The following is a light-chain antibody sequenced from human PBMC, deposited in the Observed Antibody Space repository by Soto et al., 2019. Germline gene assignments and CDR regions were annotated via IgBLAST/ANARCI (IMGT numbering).Light chain of an antibody. J-gene: IGLJ1*01. CDR2: QVT. Sequence: QSALTEPAAVSGSPGQSITVSCTGTSSDVGIYNYVSWYQQHPGKAPKLMIYQVTNRPSGVSNRFSGSKSGNTASLTISGLQAEDGADYYCSSYTGSTNYVFGTGTKVTV. CDR1: SSDVGIYNY. CDR3: SSYTGSTNYV. V-gene: IGLV2-14*01.